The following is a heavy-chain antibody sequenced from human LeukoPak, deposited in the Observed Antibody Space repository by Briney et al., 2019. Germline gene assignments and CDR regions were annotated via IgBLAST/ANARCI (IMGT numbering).Heavy chain of an antibody. J-gene: IGHJ6*02. D-gene: IGHD3-22*01. CDR3: AKQYHDSSGYYYYYYYGMDV. Sequence: GGSLRLSCAASGFTFSSYGMHWVRQAPGKGLEWVAVIWYDGSNKYYADSVKGRFTISRDNSKNTLYLQMNSLRAEDTAVYYCAKQYHDSSGYYYYYYYGMDVWGQGTTVTVSS. CDR1: GFTFSSYG. V-gene: IGHV3-33*06. CDR2: IWYDGSNK.